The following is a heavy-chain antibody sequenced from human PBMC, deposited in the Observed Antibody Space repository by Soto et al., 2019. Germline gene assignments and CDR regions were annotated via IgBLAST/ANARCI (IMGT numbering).Heavy chain of an antibody. CDR1: GVTFSSYA. Sequence: QVQLVESGGGVVQPGRSLRLSCAASGVTFSSYAMHWVRQAPGKGLEWVAVISYDGSKKYYADPVKGRFTISRDDSKNNLYLEMNRLRAEDTALYYCARDRGSATARCCYGMDVWGQGTTVTVSS. D-gene: IGHD1-1*01. V-gene: IGHV3-30-3*01. CDR2: ISYDGSKK. J-gene: IGHJ6*02. CDR3: ARDRGSATARCCYGMDV.